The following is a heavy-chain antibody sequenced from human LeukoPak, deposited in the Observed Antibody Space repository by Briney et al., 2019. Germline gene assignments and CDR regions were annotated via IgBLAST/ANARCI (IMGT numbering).Heavy chain of an antibody. CDR2: ISSSSSTI. J-gene: IGHJ6*02. Sequence: GGSLRLPRAASGFTFSSYEFNWVRQAPGKGLEWVSYISSSSSTIYYVDSVKGRFTISRDNAKNSVYLQMNSLRDEDTALYYCARTDGMDVWGQGTTVTVSS. CDR1: GFTFSSYE. CDR3: ARTDGMDV. V-gene: IGHV3-48*02.